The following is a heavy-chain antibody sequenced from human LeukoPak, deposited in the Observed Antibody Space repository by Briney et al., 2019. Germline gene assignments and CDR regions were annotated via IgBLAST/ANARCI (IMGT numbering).Heavy chain of an antibody. CDR3: VRDNSRGQSLGVIY. V-gene: IGHV3-48*01. CDR1: GFIINRNY. CDR2: INADSSTI. Sequence: GGSLRLSCAASGFIINRNYMNWVRQAPGKGLEWISYINADSSTIQYADSVRGRFTTSRDNAKNSLYLQMNSLRAEDTAVYYCVRDNSRGQSLGVIYWGQGSLVTVSS. D-gene: IGHD3-22*01. J-gene: IGHJ4*02.